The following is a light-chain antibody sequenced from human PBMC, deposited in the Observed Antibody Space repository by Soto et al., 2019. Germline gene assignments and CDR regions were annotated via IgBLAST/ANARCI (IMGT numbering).Light chain of an antibody. V-gene: IGKV1-16*01. Sequence: DIPVTQTPSSVSASVGDRVTITCRASENIGQYLAWFQQKPGKAPRLLIYGTSNLQEGVVSRFSGSGSGTDFTLTINNLQPEDFAIYYCQQHNTYPLTFGGGTKVQI. J-gene: IGKJ4*01. CDR1: ENIGQY. CDR2: GTS. CDR3: QQHNTYPLT.